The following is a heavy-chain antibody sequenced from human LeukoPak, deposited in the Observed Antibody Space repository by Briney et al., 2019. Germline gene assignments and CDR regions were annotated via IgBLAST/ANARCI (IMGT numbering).Heavy chain of an antibody. CDR2: INHSGST. CDR3: ARGQYYYYYMDV. J-gene: IGHJ6*03. CDR1: GGSLSGYY. V-gene: IGHV4-34*01. Sequence: SETLSLTCAVYGGSLSGYYWSWIRQPPGKGLEWIGEINHSGSTNYNPSLKSRVTISVDTSKNQFSLKLSSVTAADTAVYYCARGQYYYYYMDVWGKGTTVTVSS.